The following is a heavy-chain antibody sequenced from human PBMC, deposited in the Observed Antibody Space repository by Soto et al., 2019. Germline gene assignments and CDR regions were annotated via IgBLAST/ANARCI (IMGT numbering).Heavy chain of an antibody. V-gene: IGHV3-15*07. CDR3: SHGYYQYFES. D-gene: IGHD5-18*01. J-gene: IGHJ4*02. CDR1: GVTLSNVW. CDR2: IKSKTDGGTV. Sequence: GGSLRLSCVVSGVTLSNVWMNWVRQAPGKGPEWVGRIKSKTDGGTVEYAAPVKDRFTISRDDSENTLYLQMNSLKTEDTAVYYCSHGYYQYFESWGQGTLVTVSS.